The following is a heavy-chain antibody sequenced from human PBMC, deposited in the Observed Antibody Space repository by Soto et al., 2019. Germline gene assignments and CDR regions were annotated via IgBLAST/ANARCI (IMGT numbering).Heavy chain of an antibody. CDR3: ARESRSLRSTWREHFPP. J-gene: IGHJ1*01. Sequence: QVQLVQSGAEVKKPGASVKVSCKASGYTFTSYAIHWVRQAPGQRFEWMAWINGGNGNTQHSQKFQGRVTFTRDTSASPVYMEQSSLRSEDTAVYYGARESRSLRSTWREHFPPWGQGTLVTVSS. CDR2: INGGNGNT. CDR1: GYTFTSYA. D-gene: IGHD2-2*01. V-gene: IGHV1-3*01.